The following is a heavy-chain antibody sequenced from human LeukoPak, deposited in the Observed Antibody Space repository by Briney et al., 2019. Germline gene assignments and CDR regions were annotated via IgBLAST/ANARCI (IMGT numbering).Heavy chain of an antibody. J-gene: IGHJ4*02. Sequence: GGSLRLSCAASGFIFSTYAITWVRQAPGKGLEWVSIIRGSGGNTYYADSVKGRFTISRDNSKNTLYLQMNSLRAEDTAIYYCAKDLYGDYGGIDYWGQGTLVTVSS. D-gene: IGHD4-17*01. CDR2: IRGSGGNT. V-gene: IGHV3-23*01. CDR3: AKDLYGDYGGIDY. CDR1: GFIFSTYA.